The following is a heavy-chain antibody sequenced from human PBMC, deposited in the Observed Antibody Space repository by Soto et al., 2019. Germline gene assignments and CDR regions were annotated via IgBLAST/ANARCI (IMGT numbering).Heavy chain of an antibody. Sequence: GGSLSLSCAASGFTFSHYSMTWIRQAPGKGLEWVSYISSSGSYTKYADSLQGRFIVSRDSARNSFFLQMHSLRADDTAVYYCAREQSGRRSLDSWGQGTLVTVSS. CDR2: ISSSGSYT. CDR1: GFTFSHYS. J-gene: IGHJ4*02. CDR3: AREQSGRRSLDS. D-gene: IGHD1-26*01. V-gene: IGHV3-11*06.